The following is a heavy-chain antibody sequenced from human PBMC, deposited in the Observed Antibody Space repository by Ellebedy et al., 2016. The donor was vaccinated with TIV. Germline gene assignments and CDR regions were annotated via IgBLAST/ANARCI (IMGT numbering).Heavy chain of an antibody. Sequence: ASVKVSCKASGYTFTSYGISWVRQAPGQGLEWMGWIIPILGIANYAQKFQGRVTITADKSTSTAYMELSSLRSEDTAVYYCARRDSSGLYYFDYWGQGTLVTVSS. V-gene: IGHV1-69*10. J-gene: IGHJ4*02. D-gene: IGHD3-22*01. CDR1: GYTFTSYG. CDR3: ARRDSSGLYYFDY. CDR2: IIPILGIA.